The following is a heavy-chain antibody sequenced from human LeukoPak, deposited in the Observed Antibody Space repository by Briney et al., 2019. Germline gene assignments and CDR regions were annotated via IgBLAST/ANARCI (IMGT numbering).Heavy chain of an antibody. J-gene: IGHJ4*02. Sequence: PGGSLRLSCAASGFTFSSYSMNWVRQAPGKGLEWVSSISSSSYIYYADSVKGRFTISRDNAKNSLYLQMNSLRAEDTAVYYCATDYSSGWYYFFDYWGQGTLVTVSS. V-gene: IGHV3-21*04. D-gene: IGHD6-19*01. CDR1: GFTFSSYS. CDR3: ATDYSSGWYYFFDY. CDR2: ISSSSYI.